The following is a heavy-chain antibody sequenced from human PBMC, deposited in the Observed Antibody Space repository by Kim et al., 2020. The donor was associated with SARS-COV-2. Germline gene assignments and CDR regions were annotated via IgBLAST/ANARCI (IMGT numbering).Heavy chain of an antibody. J-gene: IGHJ4*02. Sequence: YAISLSGRFTISRENSTNTLYLQMNSLRAEDTAVYYCAKDKGGITYYFDYWGQGTLVTVSS. CDR3: AKDKGGITYYFDY. V-gene: IGHV3-30*02. D-gene: IGHD3-16*01.